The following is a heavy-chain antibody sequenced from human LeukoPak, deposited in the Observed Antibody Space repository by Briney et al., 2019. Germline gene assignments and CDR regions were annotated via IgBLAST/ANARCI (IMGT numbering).Heavy chain of an antibody. D-gene: IGHD2-2*01. CDR1: GFIFSNYG. V-gene: IGHV3-30*02. J-gene: IGHJ4*02. CDR2: IHYDGPEK. CDR3: AKDVVGHQWVENY. Sequence: PGGSLRLSCAASGFIFSNYGMHWVRQAPGKGLEWVASIHYDGPEKYYGDSVKGRFTISRDNSKNTVYLQMNSLRAEDTAVYYCAKDVVGHQWVENYWGQGTLVTVSS.